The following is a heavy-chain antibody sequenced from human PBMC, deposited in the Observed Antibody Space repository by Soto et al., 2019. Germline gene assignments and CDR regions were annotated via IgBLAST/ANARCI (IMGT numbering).Heavy chain of an antibody. V-gene: IGHV4-61*01. CDR1: GGSVSSGSYY. Sequence: PSETLSLTCTVSGGSVSSGSYYWSWIRQPPGKGLEWIGYIYYSGSTNYNPSLKSRVTISVDTSKNQFSLKLSSVTAADTAVYYCARGYDFWSGYYDSPYYYGMDVWGQGTTVTVSS. CDR3: ARGYDFWSGYYDSPYYYGMDV. CDR2: IYYSGST. D-gene: IGHD3-3*01. J-gene: IGHJ6*02.